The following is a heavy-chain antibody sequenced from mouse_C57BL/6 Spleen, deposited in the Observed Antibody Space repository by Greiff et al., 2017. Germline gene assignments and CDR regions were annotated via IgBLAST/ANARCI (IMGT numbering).Heavy chain of an antibody. V-gene: IGHV1-76*01. J-gene: IGHJ1*03. CDR1: GYTFTDYY. D-gene: IGHD2-1*01. Sequence: VQLQQSGAELVRPGASVKLSCKASGYTFTDYYINWVKQRPGQGLEWIARIYPGSGNTYYNEKFKGKATLTAEKSSSTAYMQLSSLTSEDSAVYFCARVYGNYVPSYWYFDVWGTGTTVTVSS. CDR2: IYPGSGNT. CDR3: ARVYGNYVPSYWYFDV.